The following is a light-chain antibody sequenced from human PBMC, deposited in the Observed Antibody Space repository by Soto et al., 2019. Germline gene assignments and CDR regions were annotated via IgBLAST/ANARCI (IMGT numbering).Light chain of an antibody. CDR3: QQHNSFSIT. V-gene: IGKV1-5*03. CDR1: QNIVGW. J-gene: IGKJ5*01. CDR2: KAS. Sequence: DIQMTQSPSTLSASVGDRVTITCRASQNIVGWLAWYQQKAGEAPKLLIYKASSLESGVPSRFSGSGSGTEFTLTINSLQADDFATYYCQQHNSFSITFGQGTRLEIK.